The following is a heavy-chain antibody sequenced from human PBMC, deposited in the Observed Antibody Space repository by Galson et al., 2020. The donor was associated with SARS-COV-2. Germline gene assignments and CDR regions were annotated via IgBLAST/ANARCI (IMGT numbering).Heavy chain of an antibody. J-gene: IGHJ3*02. CDR3: ARGYGDYLDAFDI. V-gene: IGHV3-33*01. CDR2: IWYDGSNK. Sequence: GESLKISCTASGFTFSSYGMHWVRPAPGKGLEWVAVIWYDGSNKYYADSVKGRFTISRDNSKNTLYLQMNSLRAEDTAVYYCARGYGDYLDAFDIWGQGTMVTVSS. CDR1: GFTFSSYG. D-gene: IGHD4-17*01.